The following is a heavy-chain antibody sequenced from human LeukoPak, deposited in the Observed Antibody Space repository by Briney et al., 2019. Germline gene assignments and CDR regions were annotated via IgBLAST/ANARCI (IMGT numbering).Heavy chain of an antibody. CDR3: ARDGSSSGWQDYYYYMDV. Sequence: GGSLRLSCAASGFTFSSYSINWVRQAPGKGLEWVSYISSSGSTIYYADSVKGRFTISRDNAKNSLYLQMNSLRAEDTAVYYCARDGSSSGWQDYYYYMDVWGKGTTVTISS. J-gene: IGHJ6*03. V-gene: IGHV3-48*04. CDR2: ISSSGSTI. CDR1: GFTFSSYS. D-gene: IGHD6-19*01.